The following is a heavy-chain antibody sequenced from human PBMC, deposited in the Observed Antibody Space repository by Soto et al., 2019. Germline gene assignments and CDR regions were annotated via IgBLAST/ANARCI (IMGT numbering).Heavy chain of an antibody. CDR1: GGSFSSFG. V-gene: IGHV1-69*13. CDR2: IIPVFGRP. Sequence: SVEVSCKESGGSFSSFGFSWVRQAPGQGLEWMGGIIPVFGRPNYAQRFRGRLTITADESTNTVYLELIDLRSEDTAVYYCAREGSGYNLWGQGTQVTVSS. J-gene: IGHJ1*01. CDR3: AREGSGYNL. D-gene: IGHD5-12*01.